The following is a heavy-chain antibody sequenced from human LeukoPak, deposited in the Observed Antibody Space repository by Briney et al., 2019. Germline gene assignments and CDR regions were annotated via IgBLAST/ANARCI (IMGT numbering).Heavy chain of an antibody. J-gene: IGHJ6*03. CDR3: ATIGGSNYYYYMDV. D-gene: IGHD3-9*01. CDR1: GYSLSSGYY. CDR2: INHSGGT. V-gene: IGHV4-38-2*01. Sequence: PSGTLSLTCAVSGYSLSSGYYWGWIRQPPGKGLEGFGRINHSGGTYYNPSLKSRVTISVDTSKNQFSLKLSSVTAADTAVYYCATIGGSNYYYYMDVWGKGTTVTVSS.